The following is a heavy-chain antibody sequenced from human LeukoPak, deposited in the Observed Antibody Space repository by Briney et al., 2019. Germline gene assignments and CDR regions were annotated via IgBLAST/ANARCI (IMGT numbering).Heavy chain of an antibody. CDR3: ARQTHYYDSSGYYPYAFDI. Sequence: GESLKISCKGSGYIFSTYWIGWVRQMPGKGLEWMGIIYPGDSDTKYSPSFQGQVTFSADKSISTAYLQWSSLKASDTAMYYCARQTHYYDSSGYYPYAFDIWGQGTMVTVSS. CDR1: GYIFSTYW. J-gene: IGHJ3*02. V-gene: IGHV5-51*01. D-gene: IGHD3-22*01. CDR2: IYPGDSDT.